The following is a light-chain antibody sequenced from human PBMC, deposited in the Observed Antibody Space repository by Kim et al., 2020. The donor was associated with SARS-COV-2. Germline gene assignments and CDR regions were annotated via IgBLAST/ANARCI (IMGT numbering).Light chain of an antibody. CDR2: DVS. V-gene: IGLV2-14*03. CDR3: SSYTAKNTWL. Sequence: QSALTQPAPLSGSRGQSITISCTGSNSDVGRYDYVSWYQQFPGKAPKVIIYDVSKRPAGVPDRFFGFKSGNTAFLTISGLHVEDEAVYHCSSYTAKNTWLFGGGTKVTVL. J-gene: IGLJ2*01. CDR1: NSDVGRYDY.